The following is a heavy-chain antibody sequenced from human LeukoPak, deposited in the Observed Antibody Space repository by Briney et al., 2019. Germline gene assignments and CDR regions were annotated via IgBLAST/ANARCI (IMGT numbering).Heavy chain of an antibody. D-gene: IGHD4-17*01. V-gene: IGHV3-48*04. CDR3: ARYEGDYAWFDP. Sequence: QPGGSLRLSCAASGFTFSINNMNWVRQAPGKGLEWVSFISSGGSTIYYADSVKGRFTISRDNAKNSLYLQMNSLRAEDTAVYYCARYEGDYAWFDPWGQGTLVTVSS. CDR1: GFTFSINN. CDR2: ISSGGSTI. J-gene: IGHJ5*02.